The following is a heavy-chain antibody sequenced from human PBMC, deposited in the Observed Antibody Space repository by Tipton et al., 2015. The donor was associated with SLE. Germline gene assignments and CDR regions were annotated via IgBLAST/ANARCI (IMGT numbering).Heavy chain of an antibody. CDR2: IYYSGTT. CDR3: ARATYSVIVDAFDI. D-gene: IGHD2-15*01. V-gene: IGHV4-31*01. Sequence: LRLSCTVSGASISTDGVYWSWIRQHPGKGLEWIGNIYYSGTTYYNTSFKSQFTISVDTSNNQFSLKVNSVTAADTAVYYCARATYSVIVDAFDIWGQGTMVTVSS. J-gene: IGHJ3*02. CDR1: GASISTDGVY.